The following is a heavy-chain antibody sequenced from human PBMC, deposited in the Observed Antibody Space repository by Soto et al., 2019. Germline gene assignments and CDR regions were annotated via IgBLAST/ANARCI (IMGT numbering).Heavy chain of an antibody. Sequence: PGGSLRLSGAPSGFTFSNAWMSWVLQAPGKGLGVVGRNKSKTDGGTKDSAAPVKGRFTNPRDESKNTLDMQMNSLTTEDTAMYYCTTDFWELYEILTGIYGTDVRGQGTTGTVSS. V-gene: IGHV3-15*01. J-gene: IGHJ6*02. CDR3: TTDFWELYEILTGIYGTDV. CDR1: GFTFSNAW. CDR2: NKSKTDGGTK. D-gene: IGHD3-9*01.